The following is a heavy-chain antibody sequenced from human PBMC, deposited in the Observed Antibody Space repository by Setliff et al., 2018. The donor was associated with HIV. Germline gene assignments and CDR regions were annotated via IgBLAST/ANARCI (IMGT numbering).Heavy chain of an antibody. J-gene: IGHJ3*02. CDR3: AHSVGSGSYYNPDAFDI. CDR1: GGSITSGDYH. D-gene: IGHD3-10*01. V-gene: IGHV2-5*08. Sequence: TLSLTCTVSGGSITSGDYHWSWIRQPPGKALEWLALIYWNDDKRYRPSLESRLTITKDISKNQVVLTMTNMDPVDTAIYYCAHSVGSGSYYNPDAFDIWGQGTMVTVSS. CDR2: IYWNDDK.